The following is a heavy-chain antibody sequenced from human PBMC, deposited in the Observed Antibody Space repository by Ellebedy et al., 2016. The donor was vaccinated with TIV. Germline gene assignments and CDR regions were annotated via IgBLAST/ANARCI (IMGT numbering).Heavy chain of an antibody. D-gene: IGHD5-12*01. V-gene: IGHV4-39*07. CDR3: ARSSLGRLRFEY. J-gene: IGHJ4*02. CDR1: GGSVSSSSYY. Sequence: SETLSLTCTVSGGSVSSSSYYWVWIRQSPGKGLEWIGSIYYSGRTYYNPSLKSRITMSLDTSKNQFSLKLSSVTAADTAVYYCARSSLGRLRFEYWGQGTLVTVSS. CDR2: IYYSGRT.